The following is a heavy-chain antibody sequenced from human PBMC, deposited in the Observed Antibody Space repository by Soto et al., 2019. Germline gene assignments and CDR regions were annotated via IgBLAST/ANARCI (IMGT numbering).Heavy chain of an antibody. V-gene: IGHV3-9*01. Sequence: SLSLSCASSGFTFDDYAMHWVRQAPGKGLEWVSGISWNSGSIGYADSVKGRFTISRDNAKNSLYLQMNSLRAEDTALYYCAKDASYRYYYDSSGYTGPKNYFDYWGQGTLVTVSS. CDR1: GFTFDDYA. D-gene: IGHD3-22*01. J-gene: IGHJ4*02. CDR3: AKDASYRYYYDSSGYTGPKNYFDY. CDR2: ISWNSGSI.